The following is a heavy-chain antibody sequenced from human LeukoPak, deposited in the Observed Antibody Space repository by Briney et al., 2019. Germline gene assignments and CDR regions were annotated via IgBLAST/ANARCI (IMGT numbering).Heavy chain of an antibody. D-gene: IGHD3-3*01. CDR3: ARVAENPDLFFDY. Sequence: PSENLSLTCTVSGGSISSHYWSWIRQPPGQGLEWLGYIYNSGNTNYNPSLNSRVTISVDTSKNQLSLKLSSVTAADTAVYYCARVAENPDLFFDYWGQGALVTVSS. J-gene: IGHJ4*02. CDR1: GGSISSHY. V-gene: IGHV4-59*11. CDR2: IYNSGNT.